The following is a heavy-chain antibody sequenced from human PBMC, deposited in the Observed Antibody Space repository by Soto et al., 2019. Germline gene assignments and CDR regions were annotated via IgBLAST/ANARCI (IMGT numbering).Heavy chain of an antibody. V-gene: IGHV1-69*02. J-gene: IGHJ5*02. CDR3: ARGYSGSSSVFLEWFDP. CDR1: GGTFSSYT. CDR2: IIPILGIA. D-gene: IGHD6-6*01. Sequence: ASVKVSCKASGGTFSSYTISWVRQAPGQGLEWMGRIIPILGIANYAQKFQGRVTITADKSTSTAYMELSSLRSEDTAVYYCARGYSGSSSVFLEWFDPWGQGTLVTVSS.